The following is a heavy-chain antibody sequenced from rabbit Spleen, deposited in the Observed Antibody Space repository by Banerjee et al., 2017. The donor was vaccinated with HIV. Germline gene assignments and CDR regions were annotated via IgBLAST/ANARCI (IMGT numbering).Heavy chain of an antibody. Sequence: QEQLKETGGGLVQPGASMTLTCTASGFSFSSTYYMCWVRQAPGKGLGWIACIGAGSSGPSYCASWAKGRFTISKTSSTTVTLQRTSLTAADTATYFCARDTVYAAYAGFGHAPLHYFDVWGPGTLVTVS. CDR2: IGAGSSGPS. CDR1: GFSFSSTYY. V-gene: IGHV1S45*01. J-gene: IGHJ4*01. CDR3: ARDTVYAAYAGFGHAPLHYFDV. D-gene: IGHD4-2*01.